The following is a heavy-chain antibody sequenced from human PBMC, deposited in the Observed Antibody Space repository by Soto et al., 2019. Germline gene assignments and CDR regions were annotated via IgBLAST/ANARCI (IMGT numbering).Heavy chain of an antibody. V-gene: IGHV4-59*08. CDR1: GGSISGYY. J-gene: IGHJ5*02. CDR2: ISHSGST. Sequence: SESLSLTCSVSGGSISGYYWSWIRQSPGKGLEWIGDISHSGSTNYNPSLKSRVTISVDTSKNHFSLRLSLMTAADTAVYYCARLSTILRFLEWPNNWFDPWGQGTLVPVSS. D-gene: IGHD3-3*01. CDR3: ARLSTILRFLEWPNNWFDP.